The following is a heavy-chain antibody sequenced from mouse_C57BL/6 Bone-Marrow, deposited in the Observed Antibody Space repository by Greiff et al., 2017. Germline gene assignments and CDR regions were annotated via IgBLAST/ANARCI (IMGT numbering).Heavy chain of an antibody. CDR2: IYPGSGNT. D-gene: IGHD1-1*01. CDR1: GYTFTSYG. Sequence: VQLQQSGAELVRPGASVKLSCKASGYTFTSYGISWVKQRTGQGLEWIGEIYPGSGNTYYNEKFQGKATLTADKSSSTAYMQLRSLTSEDSAVYFCASERDGSSPAYWGQGTLVTVSA. CDR3: ASERDGSSPAY. J-gene: IGHJ3*01. V-gene: IGHV1-81*01.